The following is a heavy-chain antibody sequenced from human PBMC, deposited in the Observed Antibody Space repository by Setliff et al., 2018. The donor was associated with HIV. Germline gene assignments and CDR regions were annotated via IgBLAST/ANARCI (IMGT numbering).Heavy chain of an antibody. CDR3: ARGAIAAAGTDY. V-gene: IGHV4-34*01. D-gene: IGHD6-13*01. CDR1: GGSFSGYY. Sequence: PSETLSLTCAVYGGSFSGYYWSWIRQPPGKGLEWIGEINHSGSTNYNPSLKSQVTISVDTSKNQFSLKLSSVTAADTAVYYCARGAIAAAGTDYWGQGTLVTVSS. J-gene: IGHJ4*02. CDR2: INHSGST.